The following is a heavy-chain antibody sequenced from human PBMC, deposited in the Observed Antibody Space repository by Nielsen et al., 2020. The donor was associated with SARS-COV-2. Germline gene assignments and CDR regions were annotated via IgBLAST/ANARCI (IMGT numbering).Heavy chain of an antibody. J-gene: IGHJ3*02. V-gene: IGHV3-21*01. D-gene: IGHD3-9*01. CDR2: ISSSSSYI. Sequence: WIRQPPGKGLEWVSSISSSSSYIYYADSVKGRFTISRDNAKNSLYLQMNSLRAEDTAVYYCASHVLRYFDWSPSDSSGDAFDIWGQGTMVTVSS. CDR3: ASHVLRYFDWSPSDSSGDAFDI.